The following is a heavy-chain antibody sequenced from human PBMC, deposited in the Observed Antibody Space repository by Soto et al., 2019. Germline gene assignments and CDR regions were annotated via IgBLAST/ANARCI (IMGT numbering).Heavy chain of an antibody. CDR3: ARDTLRYCSSTSCHPYYYYYGMDV. CDR2: IIPIFGTA. CDR1: GGTFSSYA. J-gene: IGHJ6*02. D-gene: IGHD2-2*01. Sequence: QVQLVQSGAEVKKPGSSVKVSCKASGGTFSSYAISWVRQAPGQGLEWMGGIIPIFGTANYAQKFQGRVPITADESTSTAYMEMSSLRSEDTAVYYCARDTLRYCSSTSCHPYYYYYGMDVWGQGTTVTVSS. V-gene: IGHV1-69*01.